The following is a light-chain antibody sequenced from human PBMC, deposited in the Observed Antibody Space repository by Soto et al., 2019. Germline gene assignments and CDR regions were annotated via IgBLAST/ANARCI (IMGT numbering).Light chain of an antibody. CDR3: QSYDSSVSKVV. CDR1: SSNIGAGYD. CDR2: GNN. J-gene: IGLJ2*01. Sequence: QFVLTQPPSESGAPGQRVTISCTGSSSNIGAGYDVHWYQQLPGTAPKLLISGNNNRPSGVPDRFSGSKSGTSASLAITGLQAEDEADYYCQSYDSSVSKVVFGGGTKLTVL. V-gene: IGLV1-40*01.